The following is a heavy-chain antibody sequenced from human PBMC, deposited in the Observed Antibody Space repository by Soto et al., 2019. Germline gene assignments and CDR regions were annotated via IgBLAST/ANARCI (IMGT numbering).Heavy chain of an antibody. CDR2: INHSGST. D-gene: IGHD3-3*01. CDR1: GGSFSGYY. Sequence: XXTLSLTFAVYGGSFSGYYWRWIPQPPGKGLEWIGEINHSGSTMYNPSLKSRLTISVDRSKNQVSLNLTSVTAADTAVYFCARLGGYYQALDHWSQGTLVTVSS. J-gene: IGHJ4*02. V-gene: IGHV4-34*01. CDR3: ARLGGYYQALDH.